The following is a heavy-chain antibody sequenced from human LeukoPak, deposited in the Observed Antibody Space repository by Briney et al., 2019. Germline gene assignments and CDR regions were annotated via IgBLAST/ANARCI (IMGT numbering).Heavy chain of an antibody. CDR2: ISWDGGKT. D-gene: IGHD6-19*01. CDR1: GFTFDDYA. CDR3: AKDLSSGSRRAY. J-gene: IGHJ4*02. Sequence: GGSLRLSCAVSGFTFDDYAMHWVRQAPGKGLEWVSVISWDGGKTYYADSVKGRFTISRDNSKNTLYLQMNSLRAEDTGVYYCAKDLSSGSRRAYWGQGTLVTVSS. V-gene: IGHV3-43D*03.